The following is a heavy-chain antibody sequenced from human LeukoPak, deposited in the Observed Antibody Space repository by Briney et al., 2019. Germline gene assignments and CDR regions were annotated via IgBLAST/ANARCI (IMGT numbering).Heavy chain of an antibody. Sequence: GGSLRLSCAASGFTFSSYAMSWVRQAPGKGLEWISSISTDSLTIKYADFVSGQFTISRDNAEHLLFLQMNSLRAEDAAVYYCARKAQTGSHSGPFDIWGQGTLVTVSS. V-gene: IGHV3-48*04. CDR2: ISTDSLTI. D-gene: IGHD1-26*01. J-gene: IGHJ3*02. CDR1: GFTFSSYA. CDR3: ARKAQTGSHSGPFDI.